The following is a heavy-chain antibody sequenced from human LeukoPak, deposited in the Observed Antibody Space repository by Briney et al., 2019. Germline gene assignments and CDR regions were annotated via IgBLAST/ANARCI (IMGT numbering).Heavy chain of an antibody. Sequence: GGSLRLSCAASGFTFSSYSMSWVRQAPGKGLEWVSSITTSSTYISYADSVKGRFTISRDDAKNSLYLQMNSLRAEDTAVYYCARGKYGSGWFDYWGQGTLVTVSS. CDR3: ARGKYGSGWFDY. CDR2: ITTSSTYI. J-gene: IGHJ4*02. V-gene: IGHV3-21*01. D-gene: IGHD6-19*01. CDR1: GFTFSSYS.